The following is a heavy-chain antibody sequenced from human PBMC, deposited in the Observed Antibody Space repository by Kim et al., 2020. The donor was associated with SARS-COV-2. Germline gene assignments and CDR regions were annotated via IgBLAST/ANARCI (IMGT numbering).Heavy chain of an antibody. CDR3: ARLSYYYYMDV. V-gene: IGHV4-39*01. Sequence: TYYNPSLKSRVTIAVDTSKNQCTLKLSAVTAADSAVYYCARLSYYYYMDVWGKGTTVTVSS. CDR2: T. J-gene: IGHJ6*03.